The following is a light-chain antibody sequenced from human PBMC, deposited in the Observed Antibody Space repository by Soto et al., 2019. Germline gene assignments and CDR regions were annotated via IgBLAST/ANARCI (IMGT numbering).Light chain of an antibody. J-gene: IGKJ1*01. V-gene: IGKV2-28*01. CDR3: MQALQTPRT. CDR2: LGS. CDR1: RNISSD. Sequence: MTQSPSSLSASVGDRVTLRCRASRNISSDLNWYLQKPGQSPQLLIYLGSNRASGVPDRFSGSGSGTDFTLKISRVEAEDVGVYYCMQALQTPRTFGQGTKVDIK.